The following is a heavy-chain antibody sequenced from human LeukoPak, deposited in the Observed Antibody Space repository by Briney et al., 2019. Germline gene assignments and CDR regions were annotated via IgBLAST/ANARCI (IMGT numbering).Heavy chain of an antibody. J-gene: IGHJ4*02. CDR2: INPSGGST. V-gene: IGHV1-46*01. Sequence: ASVKVSCRASGYTFTSYYMHWVRQAPGQGLEWMGIINPSGGSTSYAQKFQGRVTMTRDTSTSTVYMELSSLRSEDTAVYYCAVKTSGAPGGFDYWGQGTLVTVSS. D-gene: IGHD3-10*01. CDR1: GYTFTSYY. CDR3: AVKTSGAPGGFDY.